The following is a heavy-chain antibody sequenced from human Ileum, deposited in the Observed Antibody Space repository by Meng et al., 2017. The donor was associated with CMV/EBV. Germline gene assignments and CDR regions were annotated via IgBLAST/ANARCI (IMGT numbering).Heavy chain of an antibody. J-gene: IGHJ4*02. CDR2: FSYRGGA. D-gene: IGHD1-1*01. CDR3: ARVESARRAVDS. V-gene: IGHV4-59*01. CDR1: GGSIGNYY. Sequence: SETLSLTCIVSGGSIGNYYWSWIRQPPGQGLEWIGYFSYRGGANYISSLKSRVTISVDTSKNQFSLQLNSMTAADTAVHYCARVESARRAVDSWGQGTLVTVSS.